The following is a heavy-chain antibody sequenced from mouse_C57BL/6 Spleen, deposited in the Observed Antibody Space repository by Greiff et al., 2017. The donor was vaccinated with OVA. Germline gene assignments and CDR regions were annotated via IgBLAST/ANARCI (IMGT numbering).Heavy chain of an antibody. Sequence: QVQLKQSGAELMKPGASVKLSCKATGYTFTGYWIEWVKQRPGHGLEWIGEILPGSGSTNYNEKFKGKATFTADTSSNTAYMHLSSLTTEDSAIYYCARGGYSNYGSYFDYWGQGTTLTVSS. CDR2: ILPGSGST. D-gene: IGHD2-5*01. CDR1: GYTFTGYW. J-gene: IGHJ2*01. CDR3: ARGGYSNYGSYFDY. V-gene: IGHV1-9*01.